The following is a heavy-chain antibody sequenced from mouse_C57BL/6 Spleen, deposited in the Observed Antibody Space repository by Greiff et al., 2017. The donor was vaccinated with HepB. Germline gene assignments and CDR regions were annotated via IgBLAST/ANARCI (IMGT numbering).Heavy chain of an antibody. CDR3: ARLAGGTDGYPFYAMDY. Sequence: EVQLQQSGPELVKPGASVKIPCKASGYTFTDYNMDWVKQSHGKSLEWIGDINPNNGGTIYNQKFKGKATLTVDKSSSTAYMELRILTSEDTAVYYCARLAGGTDGYPFYAMDYWGQGTSVTVSS. CDR1: GYTFTDYN. V-gene: IGHV1-18*01. D-gene: IGHD2-3*01. CDR2: INPNNGGT. J-gene: IGHJ4*01.